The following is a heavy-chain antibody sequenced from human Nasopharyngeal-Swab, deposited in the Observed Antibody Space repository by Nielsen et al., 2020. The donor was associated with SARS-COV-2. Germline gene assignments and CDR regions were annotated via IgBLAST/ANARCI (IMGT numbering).Heavy chain of an antibody. V-gene: IGHV3-7*01. Sequence: GESLKISCAASGFTFSSYAMSWARQAPGKGPEWVANIKQDGSEKYYVDSVKGRFTISRDNAKNSLYLQMNSLRAEDTAVYYCARGSGGNSFRWVLGKTPAYYFDYWGQGTLVTVSS. J-gene: IGHJ4*02. CDR2: IKQDGSEK. D-gene: IGHD4-23*01. CDR1: GFTFSSYA. CDR3: ARGSGGNSFRWVLGKTPAYYFDY.